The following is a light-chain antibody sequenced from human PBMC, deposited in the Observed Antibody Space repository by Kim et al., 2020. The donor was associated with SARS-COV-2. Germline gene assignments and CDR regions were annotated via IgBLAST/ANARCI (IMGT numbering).Light chain of an antibody. CDR3: QQNYNMPYS. Sequence: DIQMTQSPSSLSTSVGDRVTITCRASQNIYNFLNWYQQIPGKPPKLLIYAASSLQSGVPSRFSASGSGTDFTLTISSLQPEDFATYYCQQNYNMPYSFGQGTKLEI. CDR2: AAS. V-gene: IGKV1-39*01. J-gene: IGKJ2*01. CDR1: QNIYNF.